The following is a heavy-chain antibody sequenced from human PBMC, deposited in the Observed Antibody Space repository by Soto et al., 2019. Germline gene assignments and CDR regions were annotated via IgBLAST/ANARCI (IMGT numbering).Heavy chain of an antibody. V-gene: IGHV4-59*01. D-gene: IGHD3-9*01. J-gene: IGHJ6*02. CDR1: GGSISSYY. Sequence: PSETLSLTCTVSGGSISSYYWSWIRQPPGKGLEWIGYIYYSGSTNYNPSLKSRVTISVDTSKNQFSLKLSSVTAADTAVYYCARDARFKGRFDMGYYYYGMDVWGQGTTVTVSS. CDR3: ARDARFKGRFDMGYYYYGMDV. CDR2: IYYSGST.